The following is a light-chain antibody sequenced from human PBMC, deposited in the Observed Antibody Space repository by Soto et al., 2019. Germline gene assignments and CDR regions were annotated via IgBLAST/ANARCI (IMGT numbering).Light chain of an antibody. CDR3: QQYNSYLYT. J-gene: IGKJ2*01. V-gene: IGKV1-5*03. CDR1: QGVSTW. CDR2: KAS. Sequence: IHPAQFSSALAASVGDRVTITCRASQGVSTWLAWYQQKPGKAPKLLISKASTLESGVPSRFSGSGSGTEFTLNISSLQPDDFATYYCQQYNSYLYTFGQGTKVDI.